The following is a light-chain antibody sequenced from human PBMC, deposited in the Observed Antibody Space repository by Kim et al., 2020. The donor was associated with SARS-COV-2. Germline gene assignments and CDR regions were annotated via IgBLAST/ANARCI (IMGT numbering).Light chain of an antibody. CDR3: MQSLELPLT. CDR2: ESS. V-gene: IGKV2D-29*02. Sequence: DVVMTQSPLSLPVTLGQPASISCRSSQSLLYKNGKSYLYWYLQRPGQSPHLLIYESSKRFSGVPDRISGSGSGTDFTLRISRVEAEDVGIYFCMQSLELPLTFGGGTKVDIK. J-gene: IGKJ4*01. CDR1: QSLLYKNGKSY.